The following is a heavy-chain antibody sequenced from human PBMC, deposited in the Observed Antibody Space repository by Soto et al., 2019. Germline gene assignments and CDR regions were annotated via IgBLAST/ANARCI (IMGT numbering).Heavy chain of an antibody. D-gene: IGHD3-3*01. CDR1: GGSFSGYY. CDR3: ARGHYTIFGVVWYYGMDV. CDR2: INHSGST. Sequence: QVQLQQWGAGLLKPSETLSLTCAVYGGSFSGYYWSWIRQPPGKGLEWIGEINHSGSTNYNPSLKSRVTISVDTSKNQFSLKLSSVTAADTAVYYCARGHYTIFGVVWYYGMDVWGQGTTVTVSS. V-gene: IGHV4-34*01. J-gene: IGHJ6*02.